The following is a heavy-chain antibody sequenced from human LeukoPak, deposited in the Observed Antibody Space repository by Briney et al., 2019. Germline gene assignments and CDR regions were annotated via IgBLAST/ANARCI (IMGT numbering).Heavy chain of an antibody. J-gene: IGHJ6*03. V-gene: IGHV3-30*02. D-gene: IGHD3-10*01. CDR2: IRNDESNK. Sequence: QPGGSLRLSCAASGFTLSSYGMHWVRQAPGKGLEWVAFIRNDESNKYYADSVKGRFTISRDNSKNTLYLQMNSLRAEDTGVYYCAKAPGSGNEVYYYYYMDVWGKGTTVTVSS. CDR3: AKAPGSGNEVYYYYYMDV. CDR1: GFTLSSYG.